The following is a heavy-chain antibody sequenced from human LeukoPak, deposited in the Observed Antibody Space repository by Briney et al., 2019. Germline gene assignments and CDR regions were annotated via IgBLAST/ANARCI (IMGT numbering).Heavy chain of an antibody. V-gene: IGHV1-2*02. D-gene: IGHD5-18*01. CDR3: ARAMVTIRYFDY. J-gene: IGHJ4*02. CDR2: INPNSGGT. Sequence: ASVKVSCKASGYTFTGYYMHWVRQAPGQGLEWMGWINPNSGGTNYAQKFQGRVTMTRDTSISTAYMELSRLRSDDTAVYYCARAMVTIRYFDYWGQGTLVTVSS. CDR1: GYTFTGYY.